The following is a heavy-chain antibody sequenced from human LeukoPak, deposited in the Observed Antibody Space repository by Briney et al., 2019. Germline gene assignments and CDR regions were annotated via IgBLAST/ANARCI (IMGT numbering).Heavy chain of an antibody. CDR1: GITFSNYW. V-gene: IGHV3-7*01. CDR2: IKQDGSEK. J-gene: IGHJ4*02. D-gene: IGHD3-10*01. CDR3: ARGRDQKSGGY. Sequence: GGSLRLSCAASGITFSNYWMSWVRQAPGKGLEWVANIKQDGSEKYYMDSVKGRFTISRDNAKNSLPLQMNSLRVEDTAVYYCARGRDQKSGGYWGQGTLVTVSS.